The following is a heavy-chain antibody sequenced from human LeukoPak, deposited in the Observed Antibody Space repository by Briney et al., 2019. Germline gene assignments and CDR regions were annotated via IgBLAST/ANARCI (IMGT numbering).Heavy chain of an antibody. CDR3: ARLSVYYYMDV. J-gene: IGHJ6*03. CDR2: SYPGDSDT. Sequence: GESLKISCKGAGYTFTTYWIGWVRQMPGKGLEWMGISYPGDSDTKYSPPFQDHVTISADKSISAAYLQWRSLRASDTAMYYCARLSVYYYMDVWGEGTTVTVSS. V-gene: IGHV5-51*01. CDR1: GYTFTTYW.